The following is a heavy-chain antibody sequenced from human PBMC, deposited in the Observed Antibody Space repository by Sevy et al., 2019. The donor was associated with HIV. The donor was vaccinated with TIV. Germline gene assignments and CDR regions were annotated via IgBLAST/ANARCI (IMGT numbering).Heavy chain of an antibody. CDR1: GFSFSSYW. Sequence: GGSLRLSCAGSGFSFSSYWMSWVRQAPGKGLEWVANINQNGTEIYSVDSVKGRFTFSRDNTKNSVYLQMNSLRAEDTAIYYCAINSDYGMDAWGQGTTVTVSS. V-gene: IGHV3-7*01. J-gene: IGHJ6*02. CDR3: AINSDYGMDA. CDR2: INQNGTEI. D-gene: IGHD4-4*01.